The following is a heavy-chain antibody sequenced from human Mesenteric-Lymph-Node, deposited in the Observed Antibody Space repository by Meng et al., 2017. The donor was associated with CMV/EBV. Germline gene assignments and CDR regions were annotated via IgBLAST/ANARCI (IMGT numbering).Heavy chain of an antibody. CDR3: SKRGGY. V-gene: IGHV3-30*02. CDR1: GFIFRNYV. J-gene: IGHJ4*02. Sequence: GESLKISCAASGFIFRNYVLHWVRQAPGKGLEWVAFIRYDGSTEYYVDSVKGRFTISRDNSKDTLYLQMNNLRPDDTAVYLCSKRGGYWGQGTLVTVSS. D-gene: IGHD3-16*01. CDR2: IRYDGSTE.